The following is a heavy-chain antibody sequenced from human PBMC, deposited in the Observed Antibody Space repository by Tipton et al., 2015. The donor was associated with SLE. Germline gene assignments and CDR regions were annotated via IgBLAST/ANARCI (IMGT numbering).Heavy chain of an antibody. CDR1: GGTFSSYA. D-gene: IGHD3-9*01. CDR2: IIPIFGTA. Sequence: QLVQSGPEVKKPGSSVKVSCKASGGTFSSYAISWVRQAPGQGLEWMGRIIPIFGTANYAQKFQGRVTITADKSTSTAYMELSSLRSEDTAVYYCATQSYDILTGYPRWDYYYYMDVWGKGTTVTVSS. CDR3: ATQSYDILTGYPRWDYYYYMDV. J-gene: IGHJ6*03. V-gene: IGHV1-69*06.